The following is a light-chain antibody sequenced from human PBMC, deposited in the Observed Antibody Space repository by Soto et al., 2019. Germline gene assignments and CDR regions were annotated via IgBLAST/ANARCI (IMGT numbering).Light chain of an antibody. CDR3: QQYFNWWT. CDR1: QSVSSN. Sequence: EIVLTQSPGTLSLSPGERATLSCRASQSVSSNLAWYQQKPGQAPRLLIYGASTRATGIPARFSGSGSGTEFTLTISSLQSEDFAVYYCQQYFNWWTFGQGTKVDIK. V-gene: IGKV3-15*01. CDR2: GAS. J-gene: IGKJ1*01.